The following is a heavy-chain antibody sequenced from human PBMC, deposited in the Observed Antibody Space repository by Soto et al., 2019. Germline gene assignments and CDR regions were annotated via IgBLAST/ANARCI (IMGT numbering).Heavy chain of an antibody. V-gene: IGHV1-2*07. D-gene: IGHD4-4*01. CDR1: GYTFTGYY. Sequence: SSVNVACKASGYTFTGYYIHLVRQAPGQVLEWMGWINPNYGGRDYSHNFHGMVTMTSEKSTSTAYMELRSLRSEDTAVYYCARNLGSNSPSYYWGQGTLVTVSS. CDR2: INPNYGGR. J-gene: IGHJ4*02. CDR3: ARNLGSNSPSYY.